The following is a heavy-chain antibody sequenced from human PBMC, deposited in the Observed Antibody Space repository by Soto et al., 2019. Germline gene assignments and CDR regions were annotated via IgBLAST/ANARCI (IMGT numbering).Heavy chain of an antibody. CDR2: ISGSGGST. CDR1: GFTISSYA. V-gene: IGHV3-23*01. Sequence: GGSLRLSCAASGFTISSYAMSWVRQAPGKGLEWVGAISGSGGSTYYADSGKGRFTISRDNPKNTLYLQMNSLRAEDTAVYYCAKDQLLCITIFGVVPKNDAFDIWGQGTMVTVSS. J-gene: IGHJ3*02. D-gene: IGHD3-3*01. CDR3: AKDQLLCITIFGVVPKNDAFDI.